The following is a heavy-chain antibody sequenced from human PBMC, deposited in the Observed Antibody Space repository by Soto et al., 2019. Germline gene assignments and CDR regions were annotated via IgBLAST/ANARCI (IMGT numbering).Heavy chain of an antibody. CDR3: ARVRDLITTDTIDY. V-gene: IGHV4-30-4*01. D-gene: IGHD3-22*01. CDR1: GGSISSGDYY. CDR2: IYYSGST. Sequence: SETLSLTCTVSGGSISSGDYYWSWIRQPPGKGLEWIGYIYYSGSTYYNPSLKSRVTISVDTSKNQFSLKLSSVTAADTAVYYCARVRDLITTDTIDYWGQGTLVTVSS. J-gene: IGHJ4*02.